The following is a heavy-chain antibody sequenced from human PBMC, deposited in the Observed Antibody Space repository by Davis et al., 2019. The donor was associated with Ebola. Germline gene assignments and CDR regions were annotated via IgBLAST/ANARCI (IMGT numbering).Heavy chain of an antibody. V-gene: IGHV1-2*02. CDR1: GYSFIDYY. Sequence: AASVTVSCMATGYSFIDYYIHWVRQAPGQGLEWLGWINPKSGGTKYARKSEGRVTMTRDSSIHTVYLELSSLRSDDTAVYFCARDWGVVDEYFHHWGQGTLVTVSS. CDR2: INPKSGGT. CDR3: ARDWGVVDEYFHH. J-gene: IGHJ1*01. D-gene: IGHD2-15*01.